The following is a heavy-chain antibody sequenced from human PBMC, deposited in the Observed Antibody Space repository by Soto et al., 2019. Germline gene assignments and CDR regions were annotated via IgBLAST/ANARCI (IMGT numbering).Heavy chain of an antibody. J-gene: IGHJ6*02. CDR1: GGTFSNYG. Sequence: QVQLVQSGAEVRKPGSSVKVSCKASGGTFSNYGLSWVRQAPGQGLEWMRGVIPMFGTANYAQKFQGRVTITADESTRTAYMDLSSLTSGDTAVNYCARDRTDTLEDRYYGMDVWGQGTTVIVSS. D-gene: IGHD2-15*01. V-gene: IGHV1-69*01. CDR2: VIPMFGTA. CDR3: ARDRTDTLEDRYYGMDV.